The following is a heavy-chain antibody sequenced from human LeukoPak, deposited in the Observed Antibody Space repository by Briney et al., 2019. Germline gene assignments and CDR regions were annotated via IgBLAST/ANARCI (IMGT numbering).Heavy chain of an antibody. J-gene: IGHJ4*02. V-gene: IGHV4-39*01. CDR2: ICYSGST. CDR1: GGSISSSSYY. D-gene: IGHD6-19*01. Sequence: SETLSLTCTVSGGSISSSSYYWGWIRQPPGKGLEWIGNICYSGSTYYNPSLKSRVTISVDTSKNQFSLKLSSVTAADTAVYYCARTARYSSGWFHYFDYWGQGTLVTVSS. CDR3: ARTARYSSGWFHYFDY.